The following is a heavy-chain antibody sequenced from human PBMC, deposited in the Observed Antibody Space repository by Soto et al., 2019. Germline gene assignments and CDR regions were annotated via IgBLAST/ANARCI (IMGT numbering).Heavy chain of an antibody. D-gene: IGHD6-19*01. Sequence: GESLKISCAASGFTFSSYAMHWVRQAPGKGLEWVAVISYDGSNKYYADSVKGRFTISRDNSKNTLYLQMNSLRAEDTAVYYCPFFSSGWPGYWGQGTLVTVSS. CDR3: PFFSSGWPGY. J-gene: IGHJ4*02. CDR1: GFTFSSYA. V-gene: IGHV3-30-3*01. CDR2: ISYDGSNK.